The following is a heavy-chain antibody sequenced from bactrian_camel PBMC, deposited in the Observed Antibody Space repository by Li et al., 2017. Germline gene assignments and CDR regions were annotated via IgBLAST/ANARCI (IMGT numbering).Heavy chain of an antibody. Sequence: HVQLVESGGGSVQAGGSLRLSCVSSGGPYAGHCMGWFRQAPGKEREMVAQIQDDGAKHYDGTVKGRFTISKDSAKNTLFLQMNRLKLEDTAMYYCAADEALCGGSWWGPSYWGQGTQVTVS. CDR2: IQDDGAK. V-gene: IGHV3S55*01. J-gene: IGHJ4*01. CDR1: GGPYAGHC. CDR3: AADEALCGGSWWGPSY. D-gene: IGHD6*01.